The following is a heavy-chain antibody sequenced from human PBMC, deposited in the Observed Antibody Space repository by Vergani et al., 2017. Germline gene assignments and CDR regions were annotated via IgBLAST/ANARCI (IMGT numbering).Heavy chain of an antibody. D-gene: IGHD3-3*01. CDR2: ISSSSSYI. Sequence: EVQLVESGGGLVQPGRSLRLSCAASGFTFSSYSMNWVRLAPGKGLEWVSSISSSSSYIYYADSVKGRFTISRDNAKNSLYLQMNSLRAEDTAVYYCARVSPIWSGYSVHYGMDVWGQGTTVTVSS. V-gene: IGHV3-21*01. CDR1: GFTFSSYS. CDR3: ARVSPIWSGYSVHYGMDV. J-gene: IGHJ6*02.